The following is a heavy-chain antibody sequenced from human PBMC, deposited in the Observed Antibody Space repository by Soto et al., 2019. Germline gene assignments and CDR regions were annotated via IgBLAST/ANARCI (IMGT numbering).Heavy chain of an antibody. V-gene: IGHV3-30*18. CDR1: GFTFSHYA. Sequence: QVQLVESGGGVVQPGRSLRLSCAASGFTFSHYAMHWVRQAPGKGLEWVALMSYDGSNEYYADSVKGRFSISRDNSKNTLDLKMNSLRAEDTAGYYCAKDGSHNFDYWGQGTLVTVSS. CDR2: MSYDGSNE. CDR3: AKDGSHNFDY. J-gene: IGHJ4*02. D-gene: IGHD1-26*01.